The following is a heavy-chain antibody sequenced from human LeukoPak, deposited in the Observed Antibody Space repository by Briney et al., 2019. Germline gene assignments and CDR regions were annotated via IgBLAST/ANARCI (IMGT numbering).Heavy chain of an antibody. J-gene: IGHJ4*02. V-gene: IGHV4-59*01. CDR2: IYYSGST. CDR3: ARVVDFGVVRD. D-gene: IGHD3-3*01. CDR1: GGSISSYY. Sequence: SETLSLTCTVSGGSISSYYWSWIRQPPGKGLEWIGYIYYSGSTNYNPSLKSRVTIAVDTSKNQFSLKLSSVTAADTAVYYCARVVDFGVVRDWGQGTLVTVSS.